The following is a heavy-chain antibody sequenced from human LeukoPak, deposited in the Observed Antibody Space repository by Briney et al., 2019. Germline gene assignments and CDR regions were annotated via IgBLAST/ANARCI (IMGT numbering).Heavy chain of an antibody. CDR1: GYTFTVHF. V-gene: IGHV1-2*02. CDR3: ARGGVRGQQLDY. J-gene: IGHJ4*01. D-gene: IGHD6-13*01. Sequence: ASVKVSCKTSGYTFTVHFMYWVRQAPGKGLEWMGCINPNALGTICAQKFQGRVTMTRDTSASTAYMELTRLTSDDTAVYYCARGGVRGQQLDYWG. CDR2: INPNALGT.